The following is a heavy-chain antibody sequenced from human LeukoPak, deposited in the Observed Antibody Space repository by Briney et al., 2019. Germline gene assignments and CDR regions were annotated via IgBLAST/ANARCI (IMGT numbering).Heavy chain of an antibody. J-gene: IGHJ5*02. Sequence: RTGGSLRLSCAASGFTFSSYAMSWVRQAPGKGLEWVSAISGSGGSTYYADSVKGRFTISRDNAENSLYLQMNSLRAEDTAVYYCARTLMADGWFDPWGQETLVTVSS. CDR3: ARTLMADGWFDP. D-gene: IGHD1-14*01. CDR2: ISGSGGST. CDR1: GFTFSSYA. V-gene: IGHV3-23*01.